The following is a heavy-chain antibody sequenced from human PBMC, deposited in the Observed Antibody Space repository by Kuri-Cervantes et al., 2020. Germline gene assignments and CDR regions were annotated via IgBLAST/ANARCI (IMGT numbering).Heavy chain of an antibody. J-gene: IGHJ6*02. CDR1: GFTFDDYA. Sequence: SLKISCAASGFTFDDYAMHWVRQVPGKGLEWVSGISWNSGSIGYVDSVKGRFTISRDNSKNTLYLQMNSLRAEDTAVYYCARDTRGNYYYGMDVWGQGTTVTVSS. CDR2: ISWNSGSI. V-gene: IGHV3-9*01. CDR3: ARDTRGNYYYGMDV.